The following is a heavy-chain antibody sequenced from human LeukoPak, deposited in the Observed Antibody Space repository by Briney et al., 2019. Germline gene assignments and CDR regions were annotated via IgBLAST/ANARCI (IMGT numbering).Heavy chain of an antibody. CDR3: ARDYGGSSPFDY. D-gene: IGHD4-23*01. V-gene: IGHV3-48*04. Sequence: PGGSLRLSCAASGFTFSSYSMNWVRQSPGKGLEWVSYITSYSSTVYYADSVKGRFTISRDNAKNSLYLHMNSLRAEDTAVYYCARDYGGSSPFDYWGQGTLVIVSS. J-gene: IGHJ4*02. CDR1: GFTFSSYS. CDR2: ITSYSSTV.